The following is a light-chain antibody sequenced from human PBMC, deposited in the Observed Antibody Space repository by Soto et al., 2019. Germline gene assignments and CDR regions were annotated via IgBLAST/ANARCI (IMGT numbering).Light chain of an antibody. CDR1: SRDVGRYNL. CDR3: CSYAGIYV. J-gene: IGLJ1*01. Sequence: QSVLTQPPSVSGAPGQRVTISCTGTSRDVGRYNLVSWYQQHPGKAPKLMIYEVTKRPSGVSHRFSGSKSGTTASLTISGLQAEDEADYYCCSYAGIYVFGSGKKVTVL. CDR2: EVT. V-gene: IGLV2-23*02.